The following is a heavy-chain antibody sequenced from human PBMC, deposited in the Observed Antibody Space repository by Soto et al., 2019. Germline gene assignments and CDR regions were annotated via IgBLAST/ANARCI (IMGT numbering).Heavy chain of an antibody. J-gene: IGHJ4*02. D-gene: IGHD2-15*01. V-gene: IGHV3-7*01. CDR1: GFTFSSSS. Sequence: EAQLVESGGGLVQPGESQTLSCAASGFTFSSSSMAWIRHTPERGLQWVAAINPDGSKKYYVDSMEGRFTISRDNAKNALCSRMNNLKPADTAIYYCATSGGGLWGQGTLVTVSS. CDR3: ATSGGGL. CDR2: INPDGSKK.